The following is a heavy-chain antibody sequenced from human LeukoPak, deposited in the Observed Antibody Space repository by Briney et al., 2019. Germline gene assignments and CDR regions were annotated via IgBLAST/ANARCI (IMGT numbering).Heavy chain of an antibody. CDR2: INHSGST. CDR3: ARFYPREPYYYGSGSYFSTYGMDV. V-gene: IGHV4-34*01. Sequence: SETLSLTCAVYGGSFSGYYWSWIRQPPGKGLEWIGEINHSGSTNYNPSLKSRVTISVDTSKNQFSPKLSSVTAADTAVYYCARFYPREPYYYGSGSYFSTYGMDVWGQGTTVTVSS. D-gene: IGHD3-10*01. CDR1: GGSFSGYY. J-gene: IGHJ6*02.